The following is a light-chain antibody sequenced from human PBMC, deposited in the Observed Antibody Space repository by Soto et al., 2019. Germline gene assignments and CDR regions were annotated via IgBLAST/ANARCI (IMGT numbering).Light chain of an antibody. CDR3: SSYSSGSTLGV. V-gene: IGLV2-14*02. Sequence: QSVLTQPASVSGSFGQSIIISCTGTSSDVGSYNLVSWFQQLPGKVPKLLIYEVSNRPSGISSRFSASKSGNTASLTISGLQAEDEADYYCSSYSSGSTLGVFGTGTKLTVL. CDR2: EVS. CDR1: SSDVGSYNL. J-gene: IGLJ3*02.